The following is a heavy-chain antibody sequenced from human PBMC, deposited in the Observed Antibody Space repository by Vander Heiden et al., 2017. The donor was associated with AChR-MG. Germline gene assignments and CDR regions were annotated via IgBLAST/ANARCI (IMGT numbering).Heavy chain of an antibody. J-gene: IGHJ6*03. D-gene: IGHD6-13*01. CDR1: GGTFSSYA. CDR2: IIPIFGTA. Sequence: QVQLVQSGAEVKKPGSSVKVSCKASGGTFSSYAISWVRQAPGQGLEWMGGIIPIFGTANYAQKFQGRVTITADKSTSTAYMELSSLRSEDTAVYYCARDRRSSSWHYYYYMDVWGKGTTVTVSS. CDR3: ARDRRSSSWHYYYYMDV. V-gene: IGHV1-69*06.